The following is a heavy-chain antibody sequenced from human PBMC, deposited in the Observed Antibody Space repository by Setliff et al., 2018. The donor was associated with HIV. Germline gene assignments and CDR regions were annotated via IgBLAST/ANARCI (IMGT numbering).Heavy chain of an antibody. D-gene: IGHD3-3*01. J-gene: IGHJ6*03. Sequence: PGGSLRLSCAASGFTFDYYGMSWVRQVPGKGLEWVSGINGNGGNTGYADSVKGRFTISRDNAKNFLYLQMSSLRAEDTALYYCASLAIQYYNFWSGYLGDYYNMDVWGKGTTVTVSS. V-gene: IGHV3-20*04. CDR3: ASLAIQYYNFWSGYLGDYYNMDV. CDR2: INGNGGNT. CDR1: GFTFDYYG.